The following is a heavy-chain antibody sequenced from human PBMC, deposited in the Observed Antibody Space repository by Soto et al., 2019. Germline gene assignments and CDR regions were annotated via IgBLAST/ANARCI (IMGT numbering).Heavy chain of an antibody. CDR1: GGSISSSNW. CDR3: ARTTSNWNYYFDY. V-gene: IGHV4-4*02. Sequence: SETLSLTCAVSGGSISSSNWWSWVRQPPGKGLEWIGEIYHSGSTNYNPSLKSRVTISVDKSKNQFSLKLGSVTAADTAVYYCARTTSNWNYYFDYWGQGTLVTVSS. CDR2: IYHSGST. D-gene: IGHD1-7*01. J-gene: IGHJ4*02.